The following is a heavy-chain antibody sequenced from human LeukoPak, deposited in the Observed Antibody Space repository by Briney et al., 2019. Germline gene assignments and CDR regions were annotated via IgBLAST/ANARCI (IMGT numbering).Heavy chain of an antibody. CDR2: INEVGSRK. CDR3: AKGGGSYPGDYFDY. CDR1: GFSFSGSW. V-gene: IGHV3-7*03. D-gene: IGHD1-26*01. Sequence: GGSLRLSCAASGFSFSGSWMIWVRQAPGKGLEWVGNINEVGSRKNYVDSVKGRFTISRDNVKNLVYLQMNSLRVEDTALYYCAKGGGSYPGDYFDYWGQGTLVTVSS. J-gene: IGHJ4*02.